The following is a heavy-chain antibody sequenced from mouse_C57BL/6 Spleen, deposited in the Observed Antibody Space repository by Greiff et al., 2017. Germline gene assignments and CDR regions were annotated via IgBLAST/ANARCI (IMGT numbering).Heavy chain of an antibody. CDR2: FYPGSGST. Sequence: VQLQQSGAELVKPGASVKLSCKASGYTFTEYSIHWVKQRSGQGLEWIGWFYPGSGSTNYNEKFKDKATLTADKSSSTAYMELSSLTSEDAAVYFCAGREGGYDDYYVWIAYGGQGTLVTVSA. CDR3: AGREGGYDDYYVWIAY. CDR1: GYTFTEYS. J-gene: IGHJ3*01. D-gene: IGHD2-3*01. V-gene: IGHV1-62-2*01.